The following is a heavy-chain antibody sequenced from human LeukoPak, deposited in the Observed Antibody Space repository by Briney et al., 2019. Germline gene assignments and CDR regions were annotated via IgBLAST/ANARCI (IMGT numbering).Heavy chain of an antibody. Sequence: GGSLRLSCAASGFTFSSYEMNWVRQAPGKGLEWVSYISSSGSTIYYADSVKGRFTISRDNAKNSLYLQMNSLRAEDTAVYYRARIDDYVWGSYRRPVDYWGQGTLVTVSS. CDR3: ARIDDYVWGSYRRPVDY. D-gene: IGHD3-16*02. J-gene: IGHJ4*02. V-gene: IGHV3-48*03. CDR2: ISSSGSTI. CDR1: GFTFSSYE.